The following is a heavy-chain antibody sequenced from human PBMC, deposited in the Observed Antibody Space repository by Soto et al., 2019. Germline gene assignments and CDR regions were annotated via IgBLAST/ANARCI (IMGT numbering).Heavy chain of an antibody. D-gene: IGHD2-15*01. CDR2: ISAYNGNT. CDR3: ARERGGYCSGGICLECFQH. CDR1: GYTFTSYG. V-gene: IGHV1-18*01. J-gene: IGHJ1*01. Sequence: ASVKVSCKASGYTFTSYGISWVRQAPGQGLEWMGWISAYNGNTNYAQKLQGRVTMTSDTSTSTAYMELRSLRSDDTAVYYCARERGGYCSGGICLECFQHWGQGTLVTVSS.